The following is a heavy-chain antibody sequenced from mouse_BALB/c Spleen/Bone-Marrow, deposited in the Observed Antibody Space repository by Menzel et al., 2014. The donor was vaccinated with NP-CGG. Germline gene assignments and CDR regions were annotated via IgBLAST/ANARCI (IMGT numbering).Heavy chain of an antibody. V-gene: IGHV1-80*01. Sequence: QVQLQQPGAELVRPGSSVKISCKASGYAFSNYWMNWVKQRPGQGLEWIGQIYPGDGDTNYNGKFKGKATLTADKSSSTAYMQLSSLTSEDSAVYFCARRDGSTYYYAMDYWGQGTSVTASS. D-gene: IGHD1-1*01. J-gene: IGHJ4*01. CDR2: IYPGDGDT. CDR3: ARRDGSTYYYAMDY. CDR1: GYAFSNYW.